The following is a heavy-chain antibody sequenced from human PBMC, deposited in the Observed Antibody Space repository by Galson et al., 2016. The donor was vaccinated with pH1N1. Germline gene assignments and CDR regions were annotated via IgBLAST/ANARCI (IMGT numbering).Heavy chain of an antibody. Sequence: SVKVSCKASGYTFTGHYVHWVRQAPGQGLEWMGWINPNNGATVYAQTFQGRVTMTGDTSISTVFMEVSRLISDDTAIFYCARAGNNWNYATDFDYWGQGTQVIVSS. D-gene: IGHD1-7*01. V-gene: IGHV1-2*02. J-gene: IGHJ4*02. CDR3: ARAGNNWNYATDFDY. CDR2: INPNNGAT. CDR1: GYTFTGHY.